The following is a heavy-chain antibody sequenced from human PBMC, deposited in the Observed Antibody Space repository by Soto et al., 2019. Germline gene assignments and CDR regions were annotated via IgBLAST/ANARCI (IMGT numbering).Heavy chain of an antibody. V-gene: IGHV3-9*01. D-gene: IGHD2-21*01. Sequence: EVQLVESGGGLVQPGRSLRLSCRDSGFNFEDYGMHWVRQAPGKGLEWVSSISWNSEDTGYADSVRGRFTTSRDSAKNSLYLEMNSLRPEDTALYFCGKGIPPEQWGQGTQVTVSS. CDR2: ISWNSEDT. J-gene: IGHJ4*02. CDR3: GKGIPPEQ. CDR1: GFNFEDYG.